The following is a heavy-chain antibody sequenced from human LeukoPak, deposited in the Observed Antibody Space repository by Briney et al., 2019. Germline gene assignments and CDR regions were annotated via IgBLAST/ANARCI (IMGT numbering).Heavy chain of an antibody. J-gene: IGHJ4*02. CDR3: ARGPWSSGSYGDY. V-gene: IGHV4-34*01. Sequence: SERDSLTCAVYGGSFSGYYWSWIRQPPGKGLEWIGEINHSGSTNYNPSLKSRVTISVDTSKNQFSLKLSSVTAADTAVYYCARGPWSSGSYGDYWGQGTLVTVSS. CDR1: GGSFSGYY. CDR2: INHSGST. D-gene: IGHD6-19*01.